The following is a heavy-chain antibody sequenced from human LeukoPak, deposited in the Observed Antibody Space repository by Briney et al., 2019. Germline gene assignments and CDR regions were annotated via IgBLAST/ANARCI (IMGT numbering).Heavy chain of an antibody. Sequence: GGSLRLSCAATGFTFSSYTMSWVREAPARGLEWVSSLRGNGDTFYADSVKGRFTISRDNSKNTLYLQMNSLRAEDTAVYYCATSDGGSYYFYYYYGMDVWGQGTTVTVSS. CDR3: ATSDGGSYYFYYYYGMDV. D-gene: IGHD1-26*01. J-gene: IGHJ6*02. CDR1: GFTFSSYT. V-gene: IGHV3-23*01. CDR2: LRGNGDT.